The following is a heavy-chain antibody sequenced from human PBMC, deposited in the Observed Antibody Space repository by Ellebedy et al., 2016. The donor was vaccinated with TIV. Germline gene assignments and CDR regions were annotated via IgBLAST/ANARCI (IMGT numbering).Heavy chain of an antibody. CDR2: VSVSGLKT. CDR3: ARAPHSSMITFGGVSALFDY. J-gene: IGHJ4*02. CDR1: GFAFGDFA. D-gene: IGHD3-16*01. V-gene: IGHV3-23*01. Sequence: PGGSLRLSCAASGFAFGDFAMSWVRQGPGKGLQWVSSVSVSGLKTYYGDSVKGRFTVSRDNSKNIVYLQMNSLTVDDTAVYYCARAPHSSMITFGGVSALFDYWGQGTLVTVSS.